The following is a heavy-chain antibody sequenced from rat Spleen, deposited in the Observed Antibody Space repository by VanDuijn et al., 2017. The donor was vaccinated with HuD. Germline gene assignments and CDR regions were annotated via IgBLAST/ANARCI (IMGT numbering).Heavy chain of an antibody. CDR3: TRGRRGFDY. V-gene: IGHV5S13*01. Sequence: EVQLVDHGGGLVQPGRSLKLSCAPSGFTFSIYGMAWVRQAPTKGLEWVASISSGGSIHYPDSVRGRFTISRDPAQNTLYLQMNSLRSEDTATYYCTRGRRGFDYWGQGVMVTVSS. J-gene: IGHJ2*01. D-gene: IGHD1-11*01. CDR2: ISSGGSI. CDR1: GFTFSIYG.